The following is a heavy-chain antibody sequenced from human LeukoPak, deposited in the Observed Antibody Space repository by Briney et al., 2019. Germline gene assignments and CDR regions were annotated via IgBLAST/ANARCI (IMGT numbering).Heavy chain of an antibody. Sequence: RRASVKVSCKASGYTFTGYYMHWVRQAPGQGLEWMGWINPNSGGTNYAQKFQGRVTMTRDTSISTAYMELSRLRSDDTAVYYCARVTSRAVPASYWGQGTLVTVSS. D-gene: IGHD2-15*01. CDR1: GYTFTGYY. CDR3: ARVTSRAVPASY. CDR2: INPNSGGT. V-gene: IGHV1-2*02. J-gene: IGHJ4*02.